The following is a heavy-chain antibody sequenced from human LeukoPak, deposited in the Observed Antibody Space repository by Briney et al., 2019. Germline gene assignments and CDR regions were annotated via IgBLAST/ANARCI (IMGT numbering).Heavy chain of an antibody. CDR3: ARDRGWIQHDI. J-gene: IGHJ3*02. D-gene: IGHD5-18*01. CDR1: GFTFGKYW. V-gene: IGHV3-7*01. CDR2: IKLDGSEK. Sequence: GGSLRLSCVASGFTFGKYWMSWVRQAPGKGLEWVANIKLDGSEKNYVDSVKGRFTISRDNAKNSLFLQMNSLRAEDTAVYYCARDRGWIQHDIWGQGTMVTVSS.